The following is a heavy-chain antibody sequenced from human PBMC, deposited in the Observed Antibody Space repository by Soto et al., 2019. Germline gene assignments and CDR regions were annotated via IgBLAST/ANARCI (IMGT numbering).Heavy chain of an antibody. CDR3: ARFCSSSLCYAAFDY. V-gene: IGHV1-3*01. CDR1: GYTFTSFA. Sequence: QVQLVQSGAAVRKPGASVKVSCQASGYTFTSFAITWVRQAPGQRLEWVGWINAGNGATTYSQNFQGRVTITRDTSAITASMELHSLRSEDTAVFSCARFCSSSLCYAAFDYWGQGTLVTVSS. J-gene: IGHJ4*02. D-gene: IGHD2-2*01. CDR2: INAGNGAT.